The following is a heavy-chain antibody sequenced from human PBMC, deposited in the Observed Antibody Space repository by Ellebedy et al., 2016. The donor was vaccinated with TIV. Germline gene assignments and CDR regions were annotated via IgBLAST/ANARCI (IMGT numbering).Heavy chain of an antibody. Sequence: SETLSLTCTVSRAFVNNYSWTWIRQPPGKGLEWIGHLFFNGSTAYNPSLKTRVTISVDTSNNKFSLKMKSVTAGDSAIYYCAREVTALGWVDPWGQGTLVIVSS. CDR1: RAFVNNYS. CDR2: LFFNGST. CDR3: AREVTALGWVDP. V-gene: IGHV4-59*02. D-gene: IGHD2-21*02. J-gene: IGHJ5*02.